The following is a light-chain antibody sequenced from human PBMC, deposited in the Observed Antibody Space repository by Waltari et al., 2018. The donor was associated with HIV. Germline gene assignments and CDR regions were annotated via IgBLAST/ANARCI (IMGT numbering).Light chain of an antibody. Sequence: QPVLTQSSSASASLGSSVKLTCTLTSGHSRNIIAWHQQQPGKAPRYLMKREGGGGYNKGGGVPDRFSGSSSGADRYLTISNLQFEDEADYYCETWDSSTWVFGGGTKVTVL. CDR1: SGHSRNI. J-gene: IGLJ3*02. CDR3: ETWDSSTWV. CDR2: REGGGGY. V-gene: IGLV4-60*02.